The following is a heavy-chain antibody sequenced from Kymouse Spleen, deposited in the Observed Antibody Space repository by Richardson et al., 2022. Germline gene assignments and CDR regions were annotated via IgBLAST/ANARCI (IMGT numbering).Heavy chain of an antibody. CDR1: GFTFSSYS. V-gene: IGHV3-21*03. J-gene: IGHJ5*02. CDR2: ISSSSSYI. Sequence: EVQLVESGGGLVKPGGSLRLSCAASGFTFSSYSMNWVRQAPGKGLEWVSSISSSSSYIYYADSVKGRFTISRDNAKNSLYLQMNSLRAEDTAVYYCARDHTIFGVVIPNWFDPWGQGTLVTVSS. D-gene: IGHD3-3*01. CDR3: ARDHTIFGVVIPNWFDP.